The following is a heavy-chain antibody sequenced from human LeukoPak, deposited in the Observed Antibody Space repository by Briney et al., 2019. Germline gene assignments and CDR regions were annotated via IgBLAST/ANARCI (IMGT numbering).Heavy chain of an antibody. D-gene: IGHD1-26*01. CDR1: GFTFSNAW. J-gene: IGHJ4*02. CDR2: ISGSGGST. Sequence: GSLRLSCAASGFTFSNAWMSWVRQAPGKGLEWVSAISGSGGSTYYADSVKGRFTISRDNSKNTLYLQMNSLRAEDTAVYYCAKEVGATPGYYFDYWGQGTLVTVSS. CDR3: AKEVGATPGYYFDY. V-gene: IGHV3-23*01.